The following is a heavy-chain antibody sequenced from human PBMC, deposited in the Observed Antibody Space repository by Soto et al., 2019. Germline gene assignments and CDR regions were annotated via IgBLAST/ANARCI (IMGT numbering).Heavy chain of an antibody. CDR3: ARDPPTWVHFDAFDI. CDR1: GFTFSSYS. CDR2: ISSSSSYI. V-gene: IGHV3-21*01. D-gene: IGHD1-26*01. J-gene: IGHJ3*02. Sequence: GGSLRLSCAASGFTFSSYSMNWVRQAPGKGLEWVSSISSSSSYIYYADSVKGRFTISRDNAKNSLYLQMNSLRAEDTAVYYCARDPPTWVHFDAFDIWGQGTMVTVSS.